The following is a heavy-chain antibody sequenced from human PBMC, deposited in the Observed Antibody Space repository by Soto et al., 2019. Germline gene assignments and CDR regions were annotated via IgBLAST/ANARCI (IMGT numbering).Heavy chain of an antibody. CDR3: ARDRSSFKQLALVYYFDY. V-gene: IGHV3-33*01. CDR1: GFTFSSYG. J-gene: IGHJ4*02. CDR2: IWYDGSNK. Sequence: VGSLRLSCAASGFTFSSYGMHWVRQAPGKGLEWVAVIWYDGSNKYYADSVKGRFTISRDNSKNTLYLQMNSLRAEDTAVYYCARDRSSFKQLALVYYFDYWGQGTLVTVSS. D-gene: IGHD5-18*01.